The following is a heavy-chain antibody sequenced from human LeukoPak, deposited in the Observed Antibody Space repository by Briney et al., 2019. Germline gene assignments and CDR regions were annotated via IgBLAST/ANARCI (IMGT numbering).Heavy chain of an antibody. J-gene: IGHJ3*02. V-gene: IGHV7-4-1*02. Sequence: GASVKVSCKASGYTFTSYAMNWVRQAPGQGLEWMGWINTNTGNPTYAQGFTGRFVFSLDTSVSTAYLQISSLKAEDTAVYYCARERSKRHVLRFLDRYGAFDIWGQGTMVTVSS. D-gene: IGHD3-3*01. CDR1: GYTFTSYA. CDR3: ARERSKRHVLRFLDRYGAFDI. CDR2: INTNTGNP.